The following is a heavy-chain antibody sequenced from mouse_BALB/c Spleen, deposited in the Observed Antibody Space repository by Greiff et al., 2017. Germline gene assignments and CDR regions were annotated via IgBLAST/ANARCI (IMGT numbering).Heavy chain of an antibody. CDR1: GFNIKDTY. CDR2: IDPANGNT. V-gene: IGHV14-3*02. Sequence: EVMLVESGAELVKPGASVKLSCTASGFNIKDTYMHWVKQRPEQGLEWIGRIDPANGNTKYDPKFQGKATITADTSSNTAYLQLSSLTSEDTAVYYCARVGRYELAYWGQGTLVTVSA. D-gene: IGHD2-14*01. CDR3: ARVGRYELAY. J-gene: IGHJ3*01.